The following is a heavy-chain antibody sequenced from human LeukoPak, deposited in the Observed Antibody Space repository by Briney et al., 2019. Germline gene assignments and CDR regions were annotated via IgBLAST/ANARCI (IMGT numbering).Heavy chain of an antibody. V-gene: IGHV1-18*04. D-gene: IGHD6-13*01. CDR3: ARDTGLYSSSKYFDY. Sequence: ASVKASCKASGYTFTSYGISWVRQAPGQGLEWMGWISAYNGNTNYAQKLQGRVTMTTDASTSTAYMELRSLRSDDTAVYYCARDTGLYSSSKYFDYWGQGTLVTVSS. CDR1: GYTFTSYG. CDR2: ISAYNGNT. J-gene: IGHJ4*02.